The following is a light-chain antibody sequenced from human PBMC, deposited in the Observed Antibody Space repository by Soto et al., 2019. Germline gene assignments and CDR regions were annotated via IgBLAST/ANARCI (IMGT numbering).Light chain of an antibody. J-gene: IGKJ2*01. V-gene: IGKV3-11*01. CDR2: DAS. Sequence: EIVLTQSPATLSFSPGERATLSCRASQSVGGYLAWYQQRPGPAPRLLIYDASNRATGIPARFSGSGSGTDFTLTISSLEPEDFAVYYGEQRSNWPPYTFGQGTKLEIK. CDR3: EQRSNWPPYT. CDR1: QSVGGY.